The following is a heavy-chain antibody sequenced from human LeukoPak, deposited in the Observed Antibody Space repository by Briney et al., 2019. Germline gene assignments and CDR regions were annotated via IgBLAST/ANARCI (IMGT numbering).Heavy chain of an antibody. V-gene: IGHV4-31*03. D-gene: IGHD2-2*01. J-gene: IGHJ5*02. CDR3: ARDKESSSWFDP. CDR1: GGSISSGGYY. Sequence: PSQTLSLTCTVSGGSISSGGYYWSWIRQHPWKGLEWIGYIYYSGSTYYNPSLKSRVTISVDTSKNQFSLKLSSVTAADTAVYYCARDKESSSWFDPWGQGTLVTVSS. CDR2: IYYSGST.